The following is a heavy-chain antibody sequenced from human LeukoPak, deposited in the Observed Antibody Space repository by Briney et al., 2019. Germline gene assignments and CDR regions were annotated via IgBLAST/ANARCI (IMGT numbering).Heavy chain of an antibody. CDR1: GFTFSSYS. CDR2: ISSSSSYV. V-gene: IGHV3-21*01. D-gene: IGHD4-17*01. J-gene: IGHJ6*03. Sequence: GGSLRLSCAASGFTFSSYSMNWVRQAPGKGLEWVSSISSSSSYVYYADSVKGRFTISRDNAKNSLYLQMNSLRAEDTAVYYCARGSYDYGDYVPYYYYYMDVWGKGTTVTVSS. CDR3: ARGSYDYGDYVPYYYYYMDV.